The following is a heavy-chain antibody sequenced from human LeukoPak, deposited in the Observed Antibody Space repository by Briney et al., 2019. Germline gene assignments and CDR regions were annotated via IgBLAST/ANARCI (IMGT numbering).Heavy chain of an antibody. V-gene: IGHV3-30*02. Sequence: GGSLRLSCAASGFTFSSYGMHWVRQAPGKGPEWVAFIRYDGSNKYYADSVKGRFTISRDNSKNTLYLQMNSLRAEDTAVYYCAKDRPSYSSSGRLFDYWGQGTLVTVSS. CDR3: AKDRPSYSSSGRLFDY. CDR2: IRYDGSNK. J-gene: IGHJ4*02. CDR1: GFTFSSYG. D-gene: IGHD6-13*01.